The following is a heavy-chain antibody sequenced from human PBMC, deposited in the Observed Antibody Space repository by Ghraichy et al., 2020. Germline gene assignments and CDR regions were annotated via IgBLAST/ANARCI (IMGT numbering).Heavy chain of an antibody. CDR1: GGSFSGTYY. J-gene: IGHJ5*02. CDR3: TWTRGYTYDLHP. D-gene: IGHD5-18*01. V-gene: IGHV4-34*01. CDR2: VNHSGNT. Sequence: SETLSLTCAVYGGSFSGTYYWNWIRQSPGKGLEWIVEVNHSGNTTYNPSLESRVTISVDTSKNQFSLSLSSVTAADTAVYYCTWTRGYTYDLHPWGQGTPVTVSP.